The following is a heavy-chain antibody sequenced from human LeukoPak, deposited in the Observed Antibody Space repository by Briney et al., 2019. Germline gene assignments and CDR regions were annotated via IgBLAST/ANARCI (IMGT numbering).Heavy chain of an antibody. D-gene: IGHD5-18*01. V-gene: IGHV3-30*18. CDR3: AKGGYSYGIHFDY. Sequence: GRALSLSCAASGFTFSSYGMHGVRQAPGKGLEGVAVISYDGSNKYYADSVKGRFTISRDNSKNTLYLQMNSLRAEDTAVYYCAKGGYSYGIHFDYWGQGTLVTVSS. CDR2: ISYDGSNK. CDR1: GFTFSSYG. J-gene: IGHJ4*02.